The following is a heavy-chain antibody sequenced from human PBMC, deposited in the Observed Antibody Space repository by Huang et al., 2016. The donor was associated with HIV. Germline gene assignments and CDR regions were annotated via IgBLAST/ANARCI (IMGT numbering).Heavy chain of an antibody. CDR3: ARQPPTNYYSNDAFDI. V-gene: IGHV5-51*01. CDR1: GYSFTSYW. J-gene: IGHJ3*02. D-gene: IGHD3-10*01. Sequence: EVQLVQSGADLEKPGESLKISCKGSGYSFTSYWIGWVRKMAGRGLEGMGIIYPRESEVRYSPSFQGQVTISADKSISTAYLQWNSLKASDTAIYYCARQPPTNYYSNDAFDIWGQGTRVTVSS. CDR2: IYPRESEV.